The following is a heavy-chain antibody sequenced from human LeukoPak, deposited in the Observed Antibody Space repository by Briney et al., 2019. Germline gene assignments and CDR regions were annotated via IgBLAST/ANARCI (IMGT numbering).Heavy chain of an antibody. CDR2: IRYNGNNQ. V-gene: IGHV3-30*02. D-gene: IGHD3-10*01. Sequence: GGSLRLSCAASGFTFNNYGMHWVRQAPGKGLEWVAFIRYNGNNQYYADSVKGRFTISRDNAKNTLYLQMNSLRAEDTALYYCARLSAYYYGSFFYYYMDVWGKGTTVTVSS. CDR1: GFTFNNYG. J-gene: IGHJ6*03. CDR3: ARLSAYYYGSFFYYYMDV.